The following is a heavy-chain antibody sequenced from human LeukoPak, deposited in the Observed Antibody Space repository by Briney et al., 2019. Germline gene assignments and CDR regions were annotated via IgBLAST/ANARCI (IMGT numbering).Heavy chain of an antibody. CDR2: ISAYNGNT. D-gene: IGHD2-15*01. CDR1: GYTLTSYG. Sequence: GASVKVSCKASGYTLTSYGISWVRQAPGQGLEWMGWISAYNGNTNYAQKLQGRVTMTTDTSTSTAYMELRSLRSDDTAVYYCARVPMGGLLLFNWFDPWGQGTLVTVSS. V-gene: IGHV1-18*01. CDR3: ARVPMGGLLLFNWFDP. J-gene: IGHJ5*02.